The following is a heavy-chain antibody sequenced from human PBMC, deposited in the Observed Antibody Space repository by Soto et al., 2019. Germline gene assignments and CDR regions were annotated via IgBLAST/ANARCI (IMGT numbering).Heavy chain of an antibody. V-gene: IGHV3-53*01. CDR2: LYSGGST. J-gene: IGHJ6*02. D-gene: IGHD5-12*01. CDR1: GFTGSSNY. Sequence: SGGSLRLSCAASGFTGSSNYMSWVRQAPGKGLEWVSVLYSGGSTYYADSVKGRFTISRDNSKNTLYLQMNSLRAEDTAVYYCATRRDGYNFGYYGMDVWGQGTTVTVSS. CDR3: ATRRDGYNFGYYGMDV.